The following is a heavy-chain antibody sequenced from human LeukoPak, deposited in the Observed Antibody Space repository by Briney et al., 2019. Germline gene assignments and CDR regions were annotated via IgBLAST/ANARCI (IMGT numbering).Heavy chain of an antibody. CDR3: AREAVEYCSGGSCYGGIDY. D-gene: IGHD2-15*01. V-gene: IGHV1-18*01. CDR2: ISTDNGNT. Sequence: GASVKVSCKASGCTFTSHGISWVRQAPGQGLEWMGWISTDNGNTKYAQKLQGRVTMTTDTSTRTAYMELRSLRSDDTAVYYCAREAVEYCSGGSCYGGIDYWGQGTLVTVSS. CDR1: GCTFTSHG. J-gene: IGHJ4*02.